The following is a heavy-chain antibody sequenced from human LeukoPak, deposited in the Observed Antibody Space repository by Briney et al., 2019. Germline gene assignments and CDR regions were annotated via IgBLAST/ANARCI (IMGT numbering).Heavy chain of an antibody. V-gene: IGHV1-46*01. D-gene: IGHD2/OR15-2a*01. J-gene: IGHJ3*02. CDR3: ASFRNKAAPDAFDI. CDR2: INPSGGST. CDR1: GYTFTSYY. Sequence: ASVKVSCKASGYTFTSYYMHWVRQAPGQGLEWMGIINPSGGSTGHAQKFQGRVTMTRDTSTSTVYMELSSLRSEDTAVYYCASFRNKAAPDAFDIWGQGTMVTVSS.